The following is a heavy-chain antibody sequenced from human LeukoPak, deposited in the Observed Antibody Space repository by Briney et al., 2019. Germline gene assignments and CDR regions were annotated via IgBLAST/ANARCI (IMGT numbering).Heavy chain of an antibody. V-gene: IGHV3-7*01. Sequence: HPGGSLRLSCAASGFTFSDYWMSWVRQAPAKGPEWVANIKQDGSDKYYVDSVKGRFTISRDNAKNALYLQMNSLRADDTAVYYCARGEFAWIQGSYGMNVWGQGTTVTVSS. D-gene: IGHD5-18*01. CDR3: ARGEFAWIQGSYGMNV. CDR1: GFTFSDYW. J-gene: IGHJ6*02. CDR2: IKQDGSDK.